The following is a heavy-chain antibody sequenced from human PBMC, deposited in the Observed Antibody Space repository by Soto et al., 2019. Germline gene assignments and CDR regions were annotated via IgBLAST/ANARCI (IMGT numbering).Heavy chain of an antibody. CDR3: ARAAFYDFWSGYSFDY. J-gene: IGHJ4*02. Sequence: QVQLQESGPGLVKPSGTLSLTCAVSVASFGSSNWWSWVPQPPGKGLEWIGEIYHSGSPNYNPSLKSRVTISVDKSKNQFSLKLSSVTAADTAVYYCARAAFYDFWSGYSFDYWGQGTLVTVSS. CDR1: VASFGSSNW. D-gene: IGHD3-3*01. V-gene: IGHV4-4*02. CDR2: IYHSGSP.